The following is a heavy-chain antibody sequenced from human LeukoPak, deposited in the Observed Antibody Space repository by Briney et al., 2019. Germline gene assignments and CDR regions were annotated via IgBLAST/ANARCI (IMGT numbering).Heavy chain of an antibody. CDR3: ARDLGWSSSH. J-gene: IGHJ4*02. CDR1: GYTFTGHY. CDR2: INPTGGT. Sequence: VASVKVSCKASGYTFTGHYMNWVRLAPGQGLEWMGWINPTGGTTYAQKFQDRVTVTRDTSINTAYMELSGLRSDDTAVYYCARDLGWSSSHWGQGTLVTVSS. D-gene: IGHD6-6*01. V-gene: IGHV1-2*02.